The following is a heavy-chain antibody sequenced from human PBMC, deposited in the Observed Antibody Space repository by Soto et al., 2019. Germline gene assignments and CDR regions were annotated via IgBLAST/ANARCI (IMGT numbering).Heavy chain of an antibody. CDR3: ARTSTGVVNALDY. D-gene: IGHD2-21*01. Sequence: ASVKVSCKDSGYTFTSYDINWVRQAPGQGLEWMGIINPSGGGTTYAQTFQGRVTMTRDTSTSTVYMDLSSLRSEDTAVYYCARTSTGVVNALDYWGQGTLVTVSS. J-gene: IGHJ4*02. CDR2: INPSGGGT. V-gene: IGHV1-46*01. CDR1: GYTFTSYD.